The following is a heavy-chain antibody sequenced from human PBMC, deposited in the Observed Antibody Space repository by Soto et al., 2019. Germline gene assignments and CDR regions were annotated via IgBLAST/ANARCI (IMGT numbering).Heavy chain of an antibody. CDR3: ARELGGYCSGGSCPVSYYYYGMDV. CDR2: MNPNSGNT. V-gene: IGHV1-8*01. J-gene: IGHJ6*02. Sequence: ASVKVSCKASGFTFTSYDIGWVRQASGQGLEWMGWMNPNSGNTGYAQKFQGRVTMTRDTSTSTVYMELSSLRSEDTAVYYCARELGGYCSGGSCPVSYYYYGMDVWGQGTTVTVSS. D-gene: IGHD2-15*01. CDR1: GFTFTSYD.